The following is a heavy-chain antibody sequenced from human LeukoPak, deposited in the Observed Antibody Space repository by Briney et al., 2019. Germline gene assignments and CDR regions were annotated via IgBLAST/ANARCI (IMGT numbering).Heavy chain of an antibody. D-gene: IGHD6-13*01. V-gene: IGHV4-59*01. CDR1: GGSISSYY. Sequence: SETLSLTCTVSGGSISSYYWSWIRQPPGKGLEWIGYIYYSGSTNYNPSLKSRVTISVDTSKNQFSLKLSSVTAADTAVYYCARDRIAAADDWFDPWGQGTLATVSS. J-gene: IGHJ5*02. CDR2: IYYSGST. CDR3: ARDRIAAADDWFDP.